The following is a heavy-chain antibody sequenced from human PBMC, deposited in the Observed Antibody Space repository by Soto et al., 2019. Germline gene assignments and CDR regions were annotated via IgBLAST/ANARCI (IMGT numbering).Heavy chain of an antibody. D-gene: IGHD5-12*01. J-gene: IGHJ4*02. Sequence: QITLKESGPTLVKPTQTLTLTCTFSGFSLSTSGVGVGWIRQPPGKALEWLALIYWDDDKRYSPSLKSRLTINQDTSKNQVVLTMTNMDPVDTATYYCAHVYGGYDNFDYWGQGTLVTVSS. CDR1: GFSLSTSGVG. CDR2: IYWDDDK. CDR3: AHVYGGYDNFDY. V-gene: IGHV2-5*02.